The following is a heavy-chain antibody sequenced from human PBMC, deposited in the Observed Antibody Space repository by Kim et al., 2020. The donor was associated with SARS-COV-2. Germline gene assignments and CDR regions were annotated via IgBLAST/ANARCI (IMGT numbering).Heavy chain of an antibody. V-gene: IGHV1-69*13. CDR1: GGTFSSYA. J-gene: IGHJ3*02. CDR3: ARVLRGYSYGARAFDI. Sequence: SVKVSCKASGGTFSSYAISWVRQAPGQGLEWMGGIIPIFGTANYAQKFQGRVTITADESTSTAYMELSSLRSEDTAVYYCARVLRGYSYGARAFDIWGQGTMVTVSS. D-gene: IGHD5-18*01. CDR2: IIPIFGTA.